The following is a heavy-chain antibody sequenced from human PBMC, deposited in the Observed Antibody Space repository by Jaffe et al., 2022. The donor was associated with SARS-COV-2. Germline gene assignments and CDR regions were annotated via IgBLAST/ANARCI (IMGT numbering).Heavy chain of an antibody. CDR1: GYTFTTYG. Sequence: QVQLVQSGGEVKKPGASVKVSCKASGYTFTTYGFTWVRQAPGQGLEWMGWISAYNGHTSYAQKFQGRVTMTTDTSTSTAYMELRSLTSDDTAVYYCARCGTSCTGGSCTSYYYYYYMDVWGKGTTVTVSS. CDR2: ISAYNGHT. CDR3: ARCGTSCTGGSCTSYYYYYYMDV. V-gene: IGHV1-18*01. D-gene: IGHD2-15*01. J-gene: IGHJ6*03.